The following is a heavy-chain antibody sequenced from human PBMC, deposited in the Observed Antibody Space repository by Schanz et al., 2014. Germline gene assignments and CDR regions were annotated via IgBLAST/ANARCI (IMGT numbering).Heavy chain of an antibody. V-gene: IGHV3-33*08. J-gene: IGHJ4*02. CDR1: GFMFSSYG. Sequence: QVQLVESGGGVVQPGRSLRLSCAASGFMFSSYGMHWVRQAPGKGLEWVGVISYDGSKKSYADSVKGRFTISRDNSKNTLFLQMNSLRAEDTAVYYCARDHTTESYYSAGPPIDYWGQGTLLTGSS. CDR3: ARDHTTESYYSAGPPIDY. D-gene: IGHD1-26*01. CDR2: ISYDGSKK.